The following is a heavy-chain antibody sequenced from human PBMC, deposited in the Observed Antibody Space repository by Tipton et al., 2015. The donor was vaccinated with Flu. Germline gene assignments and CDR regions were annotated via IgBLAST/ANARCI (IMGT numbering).Heavy chain of an antibody. D-gene: IGHD6-19*01. CDR2: ILYRGRT. CDR3: ARHKVGSGWYWDY. J-gene: IGHJ4*02. Sequence: TLSLTCTVSGGSINNYLWSWIRQPPGKGLEWIGYILYRGRTNYNPSLKSRVTISADTSKNQFSLKVTSVTAADTAVYYCARHKVGSGWYWDYWGQGTLVTVSS. CDR1: GGSINNYL. V-gene: IGHV4-59*08.